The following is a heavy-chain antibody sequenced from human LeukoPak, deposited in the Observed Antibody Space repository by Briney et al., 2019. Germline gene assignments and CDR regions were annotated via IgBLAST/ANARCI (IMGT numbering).Heavy chain of an antibody. CDR3: ARSASHDAFDI. Sequence: GGSLRLSCAASGFSFSSCTMHWVRQAPGKGLEWVAVISYDGRNKYYADSVKGRFTISRDNSKNTLSLQMNSLRGEDTAVYYCARSASHDAFDIWGQGTMVTVSS. CDR1: GFSFSSCT. CDR2: ISYDGRNK. D-gene: IGHD3-16*01. J-gene: IGHJ3*02. V-gene: IGHV3-30*04.